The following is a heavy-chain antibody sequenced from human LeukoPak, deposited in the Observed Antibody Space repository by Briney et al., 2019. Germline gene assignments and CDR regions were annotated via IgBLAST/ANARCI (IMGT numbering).Heavy chain of an antibody. Sequence: KPSETLSLTCTVSGGSISDYYWGWFRQPPGKGLEWIGYIHDGGRTNYNASLKGRASISVDTSRRQFSLKLTSVTAADTAIYYCTAGGGWLTDYWGQGTLVTVSS. J-gene: IGHJ4*02. CDR3: TAGGGWLTDY. CDR2: IHDGGRT. V-gene: IGHV4-59*01. CDR1: GGSISDYY. D-gene: IGHD5-24*01.